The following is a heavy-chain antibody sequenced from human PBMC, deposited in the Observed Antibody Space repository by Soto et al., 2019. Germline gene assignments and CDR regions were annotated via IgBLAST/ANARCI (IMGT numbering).Heavy chain of an antibody. Sequence: ASVKVSCKASGYTFTGCYMHWVRQAPGQGLEWMGWINPNSGGTNYAQKFQGWVTMTRDTSISTAYMELSRLRSDDTAVYYCARSRGGIAAAGDYYYGMDVWGQGTTVTVSS. V-gene: IGHV1-2*04. CDR2: INPNSGGT. CDR1: GYTFTGCY. D-gene: IGHD6-13*01. J-gene: IGHJ6*02. CDR3: ARSRGGIAAAGDYYYGMDV.